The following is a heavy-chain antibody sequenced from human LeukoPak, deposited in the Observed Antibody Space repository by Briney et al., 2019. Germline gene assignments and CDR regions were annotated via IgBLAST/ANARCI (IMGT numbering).Heavy chain of an antibody. J-gene: IGHJ4*02. V-gene: IGHV1-2*02. D-gene: IGHD2-15*01. CDR1: GYTFTGYY. CDR2: INPNSGGT. Sequence: ASVKVSCKASGYTFTGYYMHWVRQAPGQGLEWMGWINPNSGGTNYAQKFQGRVTMTRDTSISTAYMELSRLRSDDTAVYYCARGGPTLGGSEPFDYWGQGTLVTVSS. CDR3: ARGGPTLGGSEPFDY.